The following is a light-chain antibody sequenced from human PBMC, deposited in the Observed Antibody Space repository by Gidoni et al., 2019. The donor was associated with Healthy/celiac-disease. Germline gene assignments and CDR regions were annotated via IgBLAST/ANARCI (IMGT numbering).Light chain of an antibody. J-gene: IGKJ2*01. CDR2: SAS. CDR1: QSVSRSY. Sequence: EIVLTQSPGTLSLSPGERATLPFRASQSVSRSYLAWYQQKPGQAPRLLIYSASSRATGIPDRFSGSGSGTDFTLTISRLEPEDFAVYYCQQYGSSPPYTFGQGTKLEIK. V-gene: IGKV3-20*01. CDR3: QQYGSSPPYT.